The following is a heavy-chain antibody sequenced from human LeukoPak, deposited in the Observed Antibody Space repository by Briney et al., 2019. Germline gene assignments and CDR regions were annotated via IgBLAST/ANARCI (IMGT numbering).Heavy chain of an antibody. Sequence: SETLSLTCTVSGASISSYYWSWIRQPPGKGLEWIGYIYYSGSTYYNPSLKSRVTISVDTSKNQFSLKLSSVTAADTAVYYCAREPPPFDYWGQGTLVTVSS. CDR3: AREPPPFDY. V-gene: IGHV4-30-4*08. CDR1: GASISSYY. CDR2: IYYSGST. J-gene: IGHJ4*02.